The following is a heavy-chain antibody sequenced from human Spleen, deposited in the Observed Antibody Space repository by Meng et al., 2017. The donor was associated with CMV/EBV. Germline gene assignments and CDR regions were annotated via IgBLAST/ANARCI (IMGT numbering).Heavy chain of an antibody. CDR3: AKDLSPRLSGAIFCFDY. CDR1: GYTFTGHY. D-gene: IGHD1-26*01. CDR2: INPVSGGI. V-gene: IGHV1-2*02. J-gene: IGHJ4*02. Sequence: ASVKVSCKASGYTFTGHYMHWVRQAPGQGLEWMGWINPVSGGIKYSQKFEGRVTMTRDTSISTAYMELSRLRSDDTAVYYCAKDLSPRLSGAIFCFDYWGQGTQVTVSS.